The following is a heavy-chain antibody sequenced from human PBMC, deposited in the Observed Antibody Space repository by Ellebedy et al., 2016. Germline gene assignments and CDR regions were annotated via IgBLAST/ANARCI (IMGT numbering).Heavy chain of an antibody. CDR2: IYTSGST. CDR1: GGSISGYY. V-gene: IGHV4-4*07. Sequence: SETLSLTXTVSGGSISGYYWSWIRQPAGKGLEWIGRIYTSGSTNYNPSLKSRVTMSVDTSKNQFSLKLSSVTAADTAVYYCARASPPTGTTSLDYWGQGTLVTVSS. D-gene: IGHD1-7*01. CDR3: ARASPPTGTTSLDY. J-gene: IGHJ4*02.